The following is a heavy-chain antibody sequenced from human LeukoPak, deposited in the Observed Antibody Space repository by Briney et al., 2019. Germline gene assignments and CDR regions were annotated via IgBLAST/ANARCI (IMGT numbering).Heavy chain of an antibody. CDR1: GFTFSSYA. CDR3: ARDLYYYDSSGYLR. J-gene: IGHJ4*02. CDR2: IYSGGNT. V-gene: IGHV3-53*01. D-gene: IGHD3-22*01. Sequence: GGSLRLSCAASGFTFSSYAMSWVRQAPGKGLEWVSVIYSGGNTYYADSVRGRFTISRDNSKNTLYLQMNSLRAEDTAVYYCARDLYYYDSSGYLRWGQGTLVTVSS.